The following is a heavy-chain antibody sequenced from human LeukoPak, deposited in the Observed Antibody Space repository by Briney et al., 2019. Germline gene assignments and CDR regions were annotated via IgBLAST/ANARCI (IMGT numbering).Heavy chain of an antibody. D-gene: IGHD3-22*01. Sequence: GESLKISCKGSGYSFTSYRIGWVRQMPGKGLEWMGIIYPGDSDTRYSPSFQGQVTISADKSISTAYLQWSSLKASDTAMYYCARPSTYYYDSSGYDNDAFDIWGQGTMVTVSS. CDR2: IYPGDSDT. V-gene: IGHV5-51*01. CDR3: ARPSTYYYDSSGYDNDAFDI. CDR1: GYSFTSYR. J-gene: IGHJ3*02.